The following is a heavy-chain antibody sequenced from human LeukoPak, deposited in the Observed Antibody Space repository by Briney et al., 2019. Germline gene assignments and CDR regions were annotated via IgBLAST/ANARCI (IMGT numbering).Heavy chain of an antibody. D-gene: IGHD4-17*01. V-gene: IGHV4-39*07. CDR2: IHNSGTT. CDR1: GGSIITTPYY. CDR3: ASYMTTVTTQGWFDP. Sequence: SETLSLTCAVSGGSIITTPYYWGWIRQTPGKGLEWIGSIHNSGTTFYNPSLKSRVTISVDTSKNQFSLKLSSVTAADTAVYYCASYMTTVTTQGWFDPWGQGTLVTVSS. J-gene: IGHJ5*02.